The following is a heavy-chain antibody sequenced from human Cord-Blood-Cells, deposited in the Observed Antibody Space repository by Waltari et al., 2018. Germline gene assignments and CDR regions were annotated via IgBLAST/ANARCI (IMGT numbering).Heavy chain of an antibody. Sequence: QVQLVQSGAEVKKPGSSVKVSCKASGGTFSSYAISWVRQAPGLGLEWMGGIIPIFGTANYAQKFQGRVTITADESTSTAYMELSSLRSEDTAVYYCARLYYYDSSGYYNWFDPWGQGTLVTVSS. CDR3: ARLYYYDSSGYYNWFDP. V-gene: IGHV1-69*01. D-gene: IGHD3-22*01. J-gene: IGHJ5*02. CDR2: IIPIFGTA. CDR1: GGTFSSYA.